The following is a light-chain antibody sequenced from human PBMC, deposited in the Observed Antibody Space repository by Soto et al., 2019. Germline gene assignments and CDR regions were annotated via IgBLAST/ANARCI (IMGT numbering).Light chain of an antibody. J-gene: IGKJ1*01. V-gene: IGKV4-1*01. Sequence: DIVMTQSPDFLTVSLGERATINCKSSRNVLYTSNTKNYLAWYQQKPGQPPKLLIYWASTRESGVPDRFSGSGSGTDFTLTISGLQAEDVAVYYCQQYYSAPWTFGQGTKVDIK. CDR3: QQYYSAPWT. CDR2: WAS. CDR1: RNVLYTSNTKNY.